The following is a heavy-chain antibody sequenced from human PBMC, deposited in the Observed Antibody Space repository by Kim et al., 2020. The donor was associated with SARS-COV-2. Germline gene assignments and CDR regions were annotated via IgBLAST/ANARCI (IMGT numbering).Heavy chain of an antibody. J-gene: IGHJ3*01. D-gene: IGHD2-15*01. Sequence: GGSLRLSCAASEFTFSSYYMHWVRQSPGKGLVWVSRINSDGSDMIYGDAGKGRSTVSRDNTKNMMFLQMNSLRVEDTAVYYCARGGWAHGFDVWGQGTMVTVSS. CDR3: ARGGWAHGFDV. CDR2: INSDGSDM. V-gene: IGHV3-74*01. CDR1: EFTFSSYY.